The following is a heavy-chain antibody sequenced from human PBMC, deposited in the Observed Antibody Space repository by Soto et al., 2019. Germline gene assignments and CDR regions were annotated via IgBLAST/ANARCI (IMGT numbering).Heavy chain of an antibody. J-gene: IGHJ5*02. V-gene: IGHV3-23*01. CDR2: IIGSGDRT. CDR1: GFTFSSYA. CDR3: AKGGAAAFWVWFNP. Sequence: EVQLLESGGDLAQPGGSLRLSCAVSGFTFSSYAMSWVRQAPGKGLEWVSVIIGSGDRTYYADSVKGRFTISRDNSKNTLYLQMNSLKDEDTAVYYCAKGGAAAFWVWFNPWGQGTLVTVSS. D-gene: IGHD6-13*01.